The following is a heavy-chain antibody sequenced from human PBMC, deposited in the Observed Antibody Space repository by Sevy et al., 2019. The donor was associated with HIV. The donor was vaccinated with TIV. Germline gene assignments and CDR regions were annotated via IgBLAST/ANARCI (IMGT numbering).Heavy chain of an antibody. CDR3: TTRYYYGSGSADYFDY. Sequence: GGSLRLSCAASGFTFSNAWMSWVRQAPGKGLEWVGRIKSKTDGGTTDYAAPVKGRFTMSREDSKNTLYLQMNSLKTEDTAVYYCTTRYYYGSGSADYFDYWGQGTLVIVSS. V-gene: IGHV3-15*01. J-gene: IGHJ4*02. CDR1: GFTFSNAW. D-gene: IGHD3-10*01. CDR2: IKSKTDGGTT.